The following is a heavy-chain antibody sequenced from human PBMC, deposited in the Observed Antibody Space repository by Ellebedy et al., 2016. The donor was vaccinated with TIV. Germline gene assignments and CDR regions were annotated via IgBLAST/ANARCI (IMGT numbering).Heavy chain of an antibody. CDR2: ISGSSSYI. Sequence: GESLKISCAASGFSFSSYTINWVRQAPGKGLEWVSSISGSSSYIYYADSVKGRFTISRENAKNALFLQMDGLRVDDSAVYYCVGFGVFNLWGQGAPVTVSS. J-gene: IGHJ5*02. CDR3: VGFGVFNL. D-gene: IGHD3-3*01. V-gene: IGHV3-21*01. CDR1: GFSFSSYT.